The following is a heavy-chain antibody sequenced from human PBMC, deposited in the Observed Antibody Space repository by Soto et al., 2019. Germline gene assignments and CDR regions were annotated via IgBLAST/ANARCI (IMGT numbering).Heavy chain of an antibody. J-gene: IGHJ6*03. CDR1: GGSFSGYY. CDR2: INHSGST. Sequence: SETLSLTCAVHGGSFSGYYWSWIRQPPGKGLEWIGEINHSGSTNYNPSLKSRVTISVDTSKNQFSLKLSSVTAADTAVYYCARVSGWYYNHYYYMDVWGKGTTVTVSS. V-gene: IGHV4-34*01. D-gene: IGHD6-19*01. CDR3: ARVSGWYYNHYYYMDV.